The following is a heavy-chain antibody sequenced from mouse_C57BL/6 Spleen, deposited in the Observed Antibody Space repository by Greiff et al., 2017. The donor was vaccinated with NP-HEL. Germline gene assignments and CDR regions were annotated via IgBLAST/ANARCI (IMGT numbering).Heavy chain of an antibody. CDR1: GFTFSNYW. D-gene: IGHD1-1*01. Sequence: EVQLVESGGGLVQPGGSMKLSCVASGFTFSNYWMNWVRQSPEKGLEWVAQIRLKSDNYATHYAESVKGRFTISRDDSKSSVYLQMNNLRAEDTGIYYCTIYYGSSYGWFAYWGQGTLVTVSA. J-gene: IGHJ3*01. V-gene: IGHV6-3*01. CDR2: IRLKSDNYAT. CDR3: TIYYGSSYGWFAY.